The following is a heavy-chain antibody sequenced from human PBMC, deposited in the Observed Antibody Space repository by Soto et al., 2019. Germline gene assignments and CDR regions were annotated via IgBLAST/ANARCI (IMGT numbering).Heavy chain of an antibody. CDR3: ARDWAAAGPFAY. V-gene: IGHV1-18*01. CDR2: ISAYNGNT. D-gene: IGHD6-13*01. CDR1: DCNCINFG. Sequence: KIRNRDSDCNCINFGISCIIKKTRQRLKGMGWISAYNGNTNYAQTLQGRVRMTTDTSTRTAYLELRSLRSDDTAVYYCARDWAAAGPFAYWGQGTVLTVSS. J-gene: IGHJ4*02.